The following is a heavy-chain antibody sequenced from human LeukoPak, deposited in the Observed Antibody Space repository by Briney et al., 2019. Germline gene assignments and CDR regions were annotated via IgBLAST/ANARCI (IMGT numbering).Heavy chain of an antibody. CDR2: IKQDGSEK. Sequence: GGSLRLSCAASGFPFSNYWMNWVRRAPGKGLEWVANIKQDGSEKYYVESVKGRFTISRDNAKNSLFLQMNSLRAEDTAVYYCARAYYDNSGYLGYWGQGTLVTVSS. D-gene: IGHD3-22*01. CDR1: GFPFSNYW. J-gene: IGHJ4*02. V-gene: IGHV3-7*04. CDR3: ARAYYDNSGYLGY.